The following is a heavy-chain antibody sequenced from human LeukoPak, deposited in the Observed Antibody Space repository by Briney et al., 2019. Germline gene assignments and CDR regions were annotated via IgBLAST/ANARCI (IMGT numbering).Heavy chain of an antibody. J-gene: IGHJ5*02. D-gene: IGHD3-10*01. CDR2: IYPRDSDT. CDR3: ARRPISMVRGVPGWFDP. V-gene: IGHV5-51*01. Sequence: GESLKISCQGSGYRFTSYWIGWVRQLPGKGLEWMGIIYPRDSDTRYSPPFQGQVTISADKSISTAYLQWSSLKASDTAMYYCARRPISMVRGVPGWFDPWGQGTLVTVSS. CDR1: GYRFTSYW.